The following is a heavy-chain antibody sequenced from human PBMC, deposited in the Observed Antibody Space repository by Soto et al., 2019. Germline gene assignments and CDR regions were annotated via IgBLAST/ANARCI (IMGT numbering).Heavy chain of an antibody. Sequence: EVQLVESGGDLVQRGGSLRLSCAASGFDVSNTDMSWVRQAPGKGLEWVSGIYSGGYTNYADSVKGRFSVSRDSPKNTMYLQMDRLRAEDTDVYYCAREAMIVIVAPEYYFDYWGQGTLVTVSS. CDR3: AREAMIVIVAPEYYFDY. J-gene: IGHJ4*02. V-gene: IGHV3-66*01. CDR1: GFDVSNTD. D-gene: IGHD3-22*01. CDR2: IYSGGYT.